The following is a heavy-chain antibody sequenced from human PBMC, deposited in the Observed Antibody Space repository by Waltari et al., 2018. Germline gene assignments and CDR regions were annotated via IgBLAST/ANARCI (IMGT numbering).Heavy chain of an antibody. CDR2: ISSSSSII. CDR3: ARGRTTITTWSDAFDI. CDR1: GFPFRSLS. V-gene: IGHV3-48*02. J-gene: IGHJ3*02. Sequence: EVQLVESGGGLVQPGGSLKLHCASPGFPFRSLSLTVVRQAPGKGLEWISYISSSSSIIYYADSVKGRFTISRDNAKNSLYLQMNSLRDEDTAVYYCARGRTTITTWSDAFDIWGQGTMVTVSS. D-gene: IGHD4-4*01.